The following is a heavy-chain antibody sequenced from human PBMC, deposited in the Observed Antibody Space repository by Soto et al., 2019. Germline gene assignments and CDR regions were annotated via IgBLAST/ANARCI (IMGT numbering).Heavy chain of an antibody. CDR3: ATGYYYGSGSYLSNGMDV. D-gene: IGHD3-10*01. V-gene: IGHV1-24*01. J-gene: IGHJ6*02. CDR1: GYTLTELS. Sequence: QVQLVQSGAEVKKPGASVKVSCKFSGYTLTELSMHWVRQAPGKGLEWMGGFDPEDGETIYAQKFQGRVTMTEDTSTDTAYMELSSLRSEDTAVYYCATGYYYGSGSYLSNGMDVWGQGTTVTVSS. CDR2: FDPEDGET.